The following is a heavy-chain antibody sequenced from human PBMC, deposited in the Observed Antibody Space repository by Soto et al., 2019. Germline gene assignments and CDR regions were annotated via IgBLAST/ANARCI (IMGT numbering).Heavy chain of an antibody. J-gene: IGHJ4*02. CDR3: ARGRASGSYYLLDY. V-gene: IGHV1-8*01. D-gene: IGHD3-10*01. Sequence: RASVKVSCKASGDTFTTYDINWVRQATGHGLEWMGWTNPNSGNIGYAQRFQGRVTMTRDTAIRTAYMEVSSLRSDDTAVYYCARGRASGSYYLLDYWGQGTLVTVSS. CDR1: GDTFTTYD. CDR2: TNPNSGNI.